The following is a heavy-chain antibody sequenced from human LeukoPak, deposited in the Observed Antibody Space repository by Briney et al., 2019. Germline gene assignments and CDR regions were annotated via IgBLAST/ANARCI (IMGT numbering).Heavy chain of an antibody. CDR2: ISYLNT. CDR1: GFTFSNYG. D-gene: IGHD3-10*01. V-gene: IGHV3-30*03. J-gene: IGHJ5*02. CDR3: ARPSRITMVRGVQGGWFDP. Sequence: PGGSLRLSCAASGFTFSNYGMHWVRQAPGKGLEWVAVISYLNTYYADSVKGRFTISRDNSKNTLYLQMNSLRAEDTAVYYCARPSRITMVRGVQGGWFDPWGQGTLVTVSS.